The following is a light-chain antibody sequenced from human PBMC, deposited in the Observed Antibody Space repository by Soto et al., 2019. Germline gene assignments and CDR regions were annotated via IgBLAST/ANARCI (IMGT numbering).Light chain of an antibody. CDR2: GAS. J-gene: IGKJ1*01. Sequence: EIVMTQSPATLSVSPGERATLSCRASQSVNSNLVWYQQKPGQAPRLLIYGASTRATGIPARFSGSGSGTEFTLTISSLQSEDFAVYFCQQNNDWPRTFGPGTKLEIK. CDR1: QSVNSN. V-gene: IGKV3-15*01. CDR3: QQNNDWPRT.